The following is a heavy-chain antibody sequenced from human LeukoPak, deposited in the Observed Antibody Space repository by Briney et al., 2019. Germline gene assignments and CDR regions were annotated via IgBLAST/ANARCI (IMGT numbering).Heavy chain of an antibody. J-gene: IGHJ5*02. Sequence: SETLSLTCTVSGGSISSYYWSWIRQPPGKGLEWLGYIYYSGSTNYNPSLKSRVTISVDTSKNQFSLKLSSVTAADTAVYYCARGGADCGGDCYSPTDNWFDPWGQGTLVTVSS. CDR2: IYYSGST. CDR3: ARGGADCGGDCYSPTDNWFDP. CDR1: GGSISSYY. V-gene: IGHV4-59*01. D-gene: IGHD2-21*02.